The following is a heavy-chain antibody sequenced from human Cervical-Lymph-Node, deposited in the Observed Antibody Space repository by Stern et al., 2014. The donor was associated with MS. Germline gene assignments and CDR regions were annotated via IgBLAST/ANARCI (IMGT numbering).Heavy chain of an antibody. D-gene: IGHD1-14*01. V-gene: IGHV5-51*01. CDR3: ARQTTAWASDV. J-gene: IGHJ4*02. CDR1: GYKFSIYW. CDR2: IYPGDSET. Sequence: VQLEESGAELIRPGESLKISCKGSGYKFSIYWIAWVRQLPGQGLEWMGIIYPGDSETRYSPSFQGQVTMSADKSPSTAYLQWSSLNASDTAMYFCARQTTAWASDVWGQGTLVTVSS.